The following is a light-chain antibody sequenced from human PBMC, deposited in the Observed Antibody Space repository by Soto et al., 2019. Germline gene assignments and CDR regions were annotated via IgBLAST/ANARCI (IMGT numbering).Light chain of an antibody. CDR1: QSVTGN. CDR2: GAS. V-gene: IGKV3-15*01. CDR3: HQYTSLPVT. Sequence: IVMTQSPGTLSVSPGERATLSCRASQSVTGNLAWYQQKPGQAPRLLIHGASTRATGIPVRFSGSGSGTEFTLTISSLQSEDFAIYYCHQYTSLPVTFGPGTKVEIK. J-gene: IGKJ3*01.